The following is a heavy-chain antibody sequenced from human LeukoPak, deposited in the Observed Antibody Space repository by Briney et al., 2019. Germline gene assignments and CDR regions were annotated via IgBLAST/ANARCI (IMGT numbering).Heavy chain of an antibody. D-gene: IGHD2-2*01. CDR1: GFTFSTYA. V-gene: IGHV3-23*01. CDR3: AKQPLYCSSTSCYQGDWFDP. Sequence: QAGGSLRLSCAASGFTFSTYAMSWVRQAPGKGLEWVSAISGSAVNTYYADSVKGRFTISRDNSKNTLYLQMNSLRAEDTAVYYCAKQPLYCSSTSCYQGDWFDPWGQGTLVTVSS. CDR2: ISGSAVNT. J-gene: IGHJ5*02.